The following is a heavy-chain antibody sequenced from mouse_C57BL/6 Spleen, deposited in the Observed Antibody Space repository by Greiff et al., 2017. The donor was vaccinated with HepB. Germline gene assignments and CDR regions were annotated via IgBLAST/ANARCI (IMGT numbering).Heavy chain of an antibody. Sequence: VQLQESGAELARPGASVKLSCKASGYTFTSYGISWVKQRTGQGLEWIGEIYPRSGNTYYNEKFKGKATLTADKSSSTAYMELRSLTSEDSAVYFCARSRAYYSNYEAMDYWGQGTSVTVSS. CDR1: GYTFTSYG. D-gene: IGHD2-5*01. J-gene: IGHJ4*01. CDR2: IYPRSGNT. CDR3: ARSRAYYSNYEAMDY. V-gene: IGHV1-81*01.